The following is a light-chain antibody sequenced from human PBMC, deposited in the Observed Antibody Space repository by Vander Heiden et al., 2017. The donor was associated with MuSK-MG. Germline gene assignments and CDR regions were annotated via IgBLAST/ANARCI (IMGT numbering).Light chain of an antibody. V-gene: IGLV6-57*04. Sequence: FMLTQPPSVSESPGKTVTISCTRSSDSIASKYVQWYQQRPGSAPTTVIYEDNQRPSGVPDRFSGSVDSSSNSASLTISGLKTEDEADYYCQSYDNDNYMVFGGGTKVTVL. CDR2: EDN. CDR1: SDSIASKY. CDR3: QSYDNDNYMV. J-gene: IGLJ2*01.